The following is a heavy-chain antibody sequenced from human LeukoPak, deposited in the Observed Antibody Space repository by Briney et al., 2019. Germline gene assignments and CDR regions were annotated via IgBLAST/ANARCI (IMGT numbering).Heavy chain of an antibody. CDR2: ISVSGNT. V-gene: IGHV3-23*01. CDR3: AKAPVTTCSGAYCYPFDY. D-gene: IGHD2-15*01. J-gene: IGHJ4*02. CDR1: GFTLSSYA. Sequence: GGSLRLSCAASGFTLSSYAMSWARQGPGKGLEWVSAISVSGNTYHADSVRGRFTISRDSYKNTPYLQINSLRAEDAAVYYCAKAPVTTCSGAYCYPFDYWGQGTLVTVSS.